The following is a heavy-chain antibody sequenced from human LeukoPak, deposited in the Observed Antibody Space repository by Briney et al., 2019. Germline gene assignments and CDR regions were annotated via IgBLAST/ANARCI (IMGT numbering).Heavy chain of an antibody. V-gene: IGHV3-23*01. CDR2: ISGSGGST. CDR1: GFTFSSYA. J-gene: IGHJ4*02. D-gene: IGHD1/OR15-1a*01. CDR3: AKDPEHGYYFDY. Sequence: GGSLRLSCAASGFTFSSYAMSWVRQAPGKGLEWVSAISGSGGSTYYTDSVKGRFTISRDDSKNTLYLQMNSLRAEDTAVYYCAKDPEHGYYFDYWGQGTLVTVSS.